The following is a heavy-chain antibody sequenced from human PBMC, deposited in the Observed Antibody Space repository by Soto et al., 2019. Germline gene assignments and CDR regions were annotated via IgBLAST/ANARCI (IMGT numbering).Heavy chain of an antibody. D-gene: IGHD6-19*01. CDR2: ISGDGSIT. Sequence: GGSLRLSCVASGFTFSNYWMHWVRQAPGKGLVWVSGISGDGSITNFADSVKGRFTISRDSSKNTVSLEMASLRADDTAVYYCAKGGRQWLVTSDFNYWGQGALVTVSS. J-gene: IGHJ4*02. CDR1: GFTFSNYW. V-gene: IGHV3-74*01. CDR3: AKGGRQWLVTSDFNY.